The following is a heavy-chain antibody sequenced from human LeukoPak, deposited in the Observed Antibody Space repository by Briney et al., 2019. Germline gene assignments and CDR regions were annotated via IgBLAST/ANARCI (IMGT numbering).Heavy chain of an antibody. Sequence: GGSLRLSCAASGFTFSSYSMNWVRQAPGKGLEWVSSISSSSSYIYYADSVKGRFTISRDNAKNSLYLQMNSLRAEDTAVYYCAREICSSTSCYLEYYYYYYMAVWGKGTTVTVSS. J-gene: IGHJ6*03. CDR1: GFTFSSYS. CDR2: ISSSSSYI. D-gene: IGHD2-2*01. V-gene: IGHV3-21*01. CDR3: AREICSSTSCYLEYYYYYYMAV.